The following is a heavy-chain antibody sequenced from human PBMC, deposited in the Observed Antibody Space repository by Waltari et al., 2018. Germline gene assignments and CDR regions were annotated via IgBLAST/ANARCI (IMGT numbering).Heavy chain of an antibody. CDR2: IYHSGST. Sequence: QVQLQESGPGLVEPSETLSLTCAVSGYSISSGYYWGWIRQPPGKGLEWIGNIYHSGSTSYNPSLKSRVTISVDTSKNQCSLKLNSVTAADTAVYYCATSPGRRLTGEYFDYWGQGTLVTVSS. J-gene: IGHJ4*02. CDR3: ATSPGRRLTGEYFDY. V-gene: IGHV4-38-2*01. CDR1: GYSISSGYY. D-gene: IGHD7-27*01.